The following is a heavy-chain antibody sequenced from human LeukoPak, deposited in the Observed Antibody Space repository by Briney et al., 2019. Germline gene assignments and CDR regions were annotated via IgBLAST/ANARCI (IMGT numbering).Heavy chain of an antibody. D-gene: IGHD3-22*01. V-gene: IGHV3-21*01. J-gene: IGHJ4*02. CDR3: ARDSAIPGYYFDY. CDR1: GFTFSSYT. CDR2: ISSGSDYI. Sequence: GGSLRLSCAASGFTFSSYTMNWVRQAPGKGLEWVSSISSGSDYIYYADSVKGRFTISRDNAKNSLSLQMNSLRAEDTAVYYCARDSAIPGYYFDYWGQGTLVTVSS.